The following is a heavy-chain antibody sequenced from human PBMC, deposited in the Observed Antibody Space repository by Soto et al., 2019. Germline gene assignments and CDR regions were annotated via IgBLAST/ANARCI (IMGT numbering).Heavy chain of an antibody. D-gene: IGHD1-26*01. CDR1: GFTLSDHY. Sequence: AGGSLRLSCAGSGFTLSDHYIDWVRQAPGKGLEWVGRSRDKPQGYSTAYAASVKGRFTTSRDESKNSVYLEMTSLKAEDTAVYYCARDFTQVGPLDFWGQGTLVTVSS. CDR3: ARDFTQVGPLDF. V-gene: IGHV3-72*01. J-gene: IGHJ4*02. CDR2: SRDKPQGYST.